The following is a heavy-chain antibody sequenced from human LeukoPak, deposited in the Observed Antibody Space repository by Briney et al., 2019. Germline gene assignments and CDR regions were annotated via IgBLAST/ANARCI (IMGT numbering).Heavy chain of an antibody. CDR3: VRGGFNGN. Sequence: RGSLRLSCAASGFTFSSYSMTWVRQAPGKGLEWVSSISSSSSYIYYADSVKGRFTISRDNAKNMLYLQMNSVRVEDTAVYYCVRGGFNGNWGQGTPVTVSS. V-gene: IGHV3-21*01. CDR2: ISSSSSYI. D-gene: IGHD2-8*01. CDR1: GFTFSSYS. J-gene: IGHJ4*02.